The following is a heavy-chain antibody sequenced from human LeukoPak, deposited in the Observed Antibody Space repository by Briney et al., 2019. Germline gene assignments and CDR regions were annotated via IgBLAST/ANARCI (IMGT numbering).Heavy chain of an antibody. Sequence: GASVKVSCKASGYTFTGYYMHWVRQAPGQGLEWMGWISAYNGNTNYAQKLQGRVTMTTDTSTSTAYMELRSLRSDDTAVYYCARVDSGGYVYYYYYMDVWGKGTTATVSS. D-gene: IGHD5-12*01. CDR3: ARVDSGGYVYYYYYMDV. CDR2: ISAYNGNT. CDR1: GYTFTGYY. V-gene: IGHV1-18*04. J-gene: IGHJ6*03.